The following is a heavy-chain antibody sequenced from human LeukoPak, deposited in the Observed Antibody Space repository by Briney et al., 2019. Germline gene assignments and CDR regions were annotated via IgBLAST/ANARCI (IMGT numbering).Heavy chain of an antibody. D-gene: IGHD2-2*01. V-gene: IGHV3-30*02. Sequence: GGSLRLSCAAAGFTFSSYGMHWVRQAPGKGLEWVAFIRYDGRNKYYADSVKGRFTISRDNSKNTLYLQMNSLRAEDTAVYYCAKGEYCSSTSCYLVEDDSSGTLNYWGQGTLVTVSS. CDR1: GFTFSSYG. CDR3: AKGEYCSSTSCYLVEDDSSGTLNY. J-gene: IGHJ4*02. CDR2: IRYDGRNK.